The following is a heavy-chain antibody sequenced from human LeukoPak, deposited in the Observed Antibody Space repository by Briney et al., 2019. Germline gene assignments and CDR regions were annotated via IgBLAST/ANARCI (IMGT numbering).Heavy chain of an antibody. J-gene: IGHJ4*02. D-gene: IGHD6-19*01. V-gene: IGHV3-23*01. CDR3: AKGSIAVTAYYFDF. CDR2: ISGSGGST. CDR1: GFTFSSYS. Sequence: GGSLRLSCAASGFTFSSYSMNWVRQAPGKGLEWVSTISGSGGSTSYADSVMGRFTISRDNSKNTLYLQMNTLRAEDTAIYYCAKGSIAVTAYYFDFWGQGTLVIVSS.